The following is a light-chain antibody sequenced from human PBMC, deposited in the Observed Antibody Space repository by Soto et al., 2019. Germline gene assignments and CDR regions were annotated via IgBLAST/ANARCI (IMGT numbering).Light chain of an antibody. CDR3: CSYTGGTTLV. CDR2: EVS. J-gene: IGLJ2*01. CDR1: SSDVGGYKY. V-gene: IGLV2-14*01. Sequence: QSALTQPASVSGSPGQSITISCTGSSSDVGGYKYVSWYQQHPGKAPKLMIFEVSNRPSGVSNRFSGSKSGNTASLTISGLQAEDEGVYYCCSYTGGTTLVCGGGTQLTVL.